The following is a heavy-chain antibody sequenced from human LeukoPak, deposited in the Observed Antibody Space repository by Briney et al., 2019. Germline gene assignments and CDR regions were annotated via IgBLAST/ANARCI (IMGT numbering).Heavy chain of an antibody. CDR1: GYTFTDYY. Sequence: SVKVACKSSGYTFTDYYVHWVRQAPGQGLEWMGGIIPIFGTANYAQKFQGRVTITADKSTSTAYMELSSLRSEDTAVYYCASAGDYVTYYFDYWGQGTLVTVSS. D-gene: IGHD4-17*01. CDR3: ASAGDYVTYYFDY. V-gene: IGHV1-69*06. CDR2: IIPIFGTA. J-gene: IGHJ4*02.